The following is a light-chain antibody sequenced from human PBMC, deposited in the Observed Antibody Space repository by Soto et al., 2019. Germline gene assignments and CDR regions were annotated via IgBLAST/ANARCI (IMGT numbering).Light chain of an antibody. J-gene: IGLJ1*01. Sequence: QSVLTQPASVSGSPGQAITISCTGTSSDVGGYKHVSWYQHHPGKAPKLMIYEVSNRPSGVSNRFSGSKSGYPASLTISGLQAEDEADYYCNSQRSSGTRVFGTGTKVTVL. CDR2: EVS. CDR3: NSQRSSGTRV. V-gene: IGLV2-14*01. CDR1: SSDVGGYKH.